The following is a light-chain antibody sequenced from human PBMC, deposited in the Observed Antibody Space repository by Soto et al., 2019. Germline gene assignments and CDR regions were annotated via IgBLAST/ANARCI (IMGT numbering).Light chain of an antibody. CDR2: GAS. Sequence: SVLKQSPGTLSLSPGERATLSCSASQSVSSSYLAWYQQKPGQAPRLLIYGASSRATGIPDRFSGSGSGTDFTLTISRLEPEDFAVYYCQQYGSSPRTFGQETMVDI. J-gene: IGKJ1*01. CDR1: QSVSSSY. CDR3: QQYGSSPRT. V-gene: IGKV3-20*01.